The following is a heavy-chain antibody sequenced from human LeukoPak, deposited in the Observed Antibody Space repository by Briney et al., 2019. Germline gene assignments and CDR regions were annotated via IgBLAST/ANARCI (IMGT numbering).Heavy chain of an antibody. V-gene: IGHV3-21*01. CDR2: ISSSSSYI. CDR1: GFTFSSYS. J-gene: IGHJ3*01. D-gene: IGHD3-22*01. CDR3: ARDLAVGYYYDSSGYLDL. Sequence: GGSLRLSCAASGFTFSSYSMNWVRQAPGKGLEWVSSISSSSSYIYYADSVKGRFTISRDNAKNSLYLQMNSLRAEDTAVYYCARDLAVGYYYDSSGYLDLWGQGTMVTVSS.